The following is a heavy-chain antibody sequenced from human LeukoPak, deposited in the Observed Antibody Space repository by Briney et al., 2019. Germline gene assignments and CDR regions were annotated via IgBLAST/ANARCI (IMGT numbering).Heavy chain of an antibody. Sequence: PGGSLRLSCAASGFTFSSYGMGWVRQAPGKGLEWVAVIWYDGSNQYYADSVKGRFTISRDISKNTLYLQMHSLRAEDTAVYYCARDQGWTFDYWGQGTLVSVSS. CDR1: GFTFSSYG. V-gene: IGHV3-33*01. D-gene: IGHD6-19*01. CDR2: IWYDGSNQ. CDR3: ARDQGWTFDY. J-gene: IGHJ4*02.